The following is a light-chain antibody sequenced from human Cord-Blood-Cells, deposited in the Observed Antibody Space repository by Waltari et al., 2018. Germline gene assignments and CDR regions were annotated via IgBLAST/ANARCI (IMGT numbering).Light chain of an antibody. J-gene: IGKJ1*01. V-gene: IGKV3-11*01. CDR3: QQRSNWPPWT. Sequence: EIVLTQSPDTLSLSPGESAPFSCRASQSVSSYFAWYQQKPGQAPRLLIYDAANRATGSPARLSGSGSGTDFTLTISSLEPEDFAVYYCQQRSNWPPWTFGQGTKLEIK. CDR2: DAA. CDR1: QSVSSY.